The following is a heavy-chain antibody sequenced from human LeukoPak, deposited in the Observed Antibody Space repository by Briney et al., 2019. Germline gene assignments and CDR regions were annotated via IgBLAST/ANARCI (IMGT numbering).Heavy chain of an antibody. V-gene: IGHV3-30*02. CDR3: ASRYSSSWWNGFDL. J-gene: IGHJ3*01. Sequence: GSLRLSCTASGFTFRSYDMLWVRQAPGKGLEWVAFIRYDGNNKFYVDSVKGRFTVSRDNFKSSLDLQMNSLRSEDTAMYYCASRYSSSWWNGFDLWGQGTMVTVSS. CDR2: IRYDGNNK. CDR1: GFTFRSYD. D-gene: IGHD6-6*01.